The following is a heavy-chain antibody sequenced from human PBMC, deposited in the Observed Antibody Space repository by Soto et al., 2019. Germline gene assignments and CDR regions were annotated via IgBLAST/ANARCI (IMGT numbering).Heavy chain of an antibody. CDR2: IGTAGDP. CDR3: ARGYYYDSSGYYFDY. V-gene: IGHV3-13*05. Sequence: LRLSCAASGFTFSSYDMHWVRQATGKGLEWVSAIGTAGDPYYPGSVKGRFTISRENAKNSLYLQMNSLRAGDTAVYYCARGYYYDSSGYYFDYWGQGTLVTVSS. D-gene: IGHD3-22*01. CDR1: GFTFSSYD. J-gene: IGHJ4*02.